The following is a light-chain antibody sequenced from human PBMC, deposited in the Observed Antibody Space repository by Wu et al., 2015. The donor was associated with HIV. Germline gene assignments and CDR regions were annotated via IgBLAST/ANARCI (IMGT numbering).Light chain of an antibody. V-gene: IGKV1-13*02. CDR3: QQSFSNLWT. Sequence: AIQLTQSPSSLSASVGDRVTITCRASQGISSALAWYQQKPGKAPKLLIYDASSLESGVPSRFSGSGSGTDFTLTISSLQPEDFATYYCQQSFSNLWTFGQGTKVERK. CDR2: DAS. J-gene: IGKJ1*01. CDR1: QGISSA.